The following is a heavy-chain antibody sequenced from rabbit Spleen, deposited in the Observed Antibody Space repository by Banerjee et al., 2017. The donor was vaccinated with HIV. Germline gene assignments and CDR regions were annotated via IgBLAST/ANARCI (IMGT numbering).Heavy chain of an antibody. D-gene: IGHD2-1*01. Sequence: QSLEESGGDLVKPGASLTLTCTASGFSFSTNYWICWVRQAPGKGLEWIGCINTGSSGSTYYASWAKGRFTISKPSSTTVTLQMTSLTAADTATYFCARELGTNTLGDWRLDLWGPGTLVTVS. V-gene: IGHV1S40*01. CDR3: ARELGTNTLGDWRLDL. J-gene: IGHJ3*01. CDR2: INTGSSGST. CDR1: GFSFSTNYW.